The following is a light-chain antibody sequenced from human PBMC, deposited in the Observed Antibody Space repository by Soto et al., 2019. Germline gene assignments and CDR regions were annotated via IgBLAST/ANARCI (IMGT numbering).Light chain of an antibody. Sequence: EIVLTQSPGTLSLSPGARATLSCRASQSVSSSYLAWYQQKPGQAPRLLIYGASSRATGIPDRFSGSGSGTDFTLTISRLEPEDFAVYYCQQYGSSQTWTFGQGTKVEIK. V-gene: IGKV3-20*01. CDR2: GAS. CDR1: QSVSSSY. J-gene: IGKJ1*01. CDR3: QQYGSSQTWT.